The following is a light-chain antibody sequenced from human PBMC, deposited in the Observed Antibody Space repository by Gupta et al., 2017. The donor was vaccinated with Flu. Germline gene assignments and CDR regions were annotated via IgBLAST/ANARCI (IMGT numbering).Light chain of an antibody. CDR3: QAWDSGTCG. Sequence: SSDLSQPPSVSVSPGQTASITCSGDKWGDKYVSWYRQKPGQSPVKVIYEDTKRPSGIPERFSGSNSGTTATLTISGTQAMDEDEYYCQAWDSGTCGFGGGTKLTVL. CDR2: EDT. J-gene: IGLJ2*01. V-gene: IGLV3-1*01. CDR1: KWGDKY.